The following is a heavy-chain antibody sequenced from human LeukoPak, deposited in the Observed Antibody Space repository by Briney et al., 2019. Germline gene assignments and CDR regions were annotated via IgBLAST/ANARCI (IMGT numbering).Heavy chain of an antibody. CDR1: GGSISSGGYY. J-gene: IGHJ4*02. D-gene: IGHD5-18*01. V-gene: IGHV4-30-2*01. CDR2: IYHSGST. Sequence: PSETLSLTCTVSGGSISSGGYYWSWIRQPPGKGLEWIGYIYHSGSTYYNPSLKSRVTISVDRSKNQFSLKLSSVTAADTAVYYCARGSSTPMVTSPIDYWGQGTLVTVSS. CDR3: ARGSSTPMVTSPIDY.